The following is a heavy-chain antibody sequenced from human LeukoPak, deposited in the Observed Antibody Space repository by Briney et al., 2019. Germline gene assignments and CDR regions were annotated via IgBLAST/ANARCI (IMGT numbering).Heavy chain of an antibody. CDR2: INHSGST. V-gene: IGHV4-34*01. Sequence: SETLSLTCAVSGYSISSGYYWSWIRQPPGKGLEWIGEINHSGSTNYNPSLKSRVTISVDTSKDQFSLKLSSVTAADTAVYYCARGGSYYARRAFDIWGQGTMVTVSS. D-gene: IGHD1-26*01. CDR1: GYSISSGYY. CDR3: ARGGSYYARRAFDI. J-gene: IGHJ3*02.